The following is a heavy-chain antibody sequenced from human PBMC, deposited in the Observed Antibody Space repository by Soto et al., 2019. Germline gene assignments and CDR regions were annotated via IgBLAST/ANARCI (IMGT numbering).Heavy chain of an antibody. J-gene: IGHJ4*02. V-gene: IGHV3-23*01. CDR1: GFTFSSYA. CDR3: AKDSGDILTGYHGDDYFDY. Sequence: GGSLRLSCAASGFTFSSYAMSWVRQAPGKGLEWVSAISGSGGSTYYADSVKGRFTISRDNSKNTLYLQMNSLRAEDTAVYYCAKDSGDILTGYHGDDYFDYWGQGTLVTVSS. D-gene: IGHD3-9*01. CDR2: ISGSGGST.